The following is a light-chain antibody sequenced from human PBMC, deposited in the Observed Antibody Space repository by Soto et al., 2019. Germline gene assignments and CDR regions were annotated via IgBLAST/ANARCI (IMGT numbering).Light chain of an antibody. CDR2: DVS. CDR1: SSDVGGYNF. Sequence: QSVLTQPASVSGSPGQSIAISCTGSSSDVGGYNFVSWYQQHSGKAPKLMTSDVSNRPSGISDRFSGSKSGNTASLTISGLQAEVEADYFCSSYTSSSTYVFGTGTMVTVL. J-gene: IGLJ1*01. CDR3: SSYTSSSTYV. V-gene: IGLV2-14*03.